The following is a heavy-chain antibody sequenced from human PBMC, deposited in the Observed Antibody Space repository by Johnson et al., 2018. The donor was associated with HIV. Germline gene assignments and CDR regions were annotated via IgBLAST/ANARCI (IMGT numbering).Heavy chain of an antibody. V-gene: IGHV3-30*19. CDR2: ISYDGSNK. CDR3: ARGDFWSGPNVFDI. J-gene: IGHJ3*02. D-gene: IGHD3-3*01. CDR1: GFTFSTFG. Sequence: VQLVESGGGVVQPGRSLRLSCAASGFTFSTFGMHWVRQAPGKGLEWVAVISYDGSNKYYAASVKGRVSISRDDSKNTLHLQMNSLRAADTAVYYCARGDFWSGPNVFDIWGQGTMVTVSS.